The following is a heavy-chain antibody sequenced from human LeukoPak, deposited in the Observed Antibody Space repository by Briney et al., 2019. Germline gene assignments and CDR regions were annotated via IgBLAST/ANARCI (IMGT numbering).Heavy chain of an antibody. D-gene: IGHD6-13*01. V-gene: IGHV3-53*01. CDR2: IYSGGST. J-gene: IGHJ4*02. CDR1: GFTVSSNY. Sequence: GSLRLSCAASGFTVSSNYMSWVRQAPGKGLEWVSVIYSGGSTYYADSVKGRFTISRDNSKNTLYLQMNSLRAEDTAVYYCARGSGPYSSSWYGYWGQGTLVTVSS. CDR3: ARGSGPYSSSWYGY.